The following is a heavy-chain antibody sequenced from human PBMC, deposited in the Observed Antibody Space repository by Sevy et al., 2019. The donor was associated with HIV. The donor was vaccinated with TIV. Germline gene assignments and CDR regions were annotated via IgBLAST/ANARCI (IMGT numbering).Heavy chain of an antibody. J-gene: IGHJ4*02. D-gene: IGHD2-8*01. V-gene: IGHV3-11*01. Sequence: GGSLRLSCVTSRFTFSDYYMSWIRQAPGKGLEWVSYISTSGNTIYYADSVKGRFTISRDNAKNSLFLQMNSLRADDTAVYYCARGVYSLGYFDYWGQGTLVTVSS. CDR2: ISTSGNTI. CDR1: RFTFSDYY. CDR3: ARGVYSLGYFDY.